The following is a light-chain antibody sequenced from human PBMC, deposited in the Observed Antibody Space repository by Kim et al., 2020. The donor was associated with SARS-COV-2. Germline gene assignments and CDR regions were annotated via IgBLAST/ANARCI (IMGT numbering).Light chain of an antibody. Sequence: SSELTQDPAVSVALGQTVRITCQGDSLRSYYASWYQQKPGQAPVLVIYGKNNRPSGIPDRFSGSSSGNTASLTITGAQAEDEADYYCNSRDSSGSPFGGGTQLTVL. J-gene: IGLJ2*01. V-gene: IGLV3-19*01. CDR1: SLRSYY. CDR3: NSRDSSGSP. CDR2: GKN.